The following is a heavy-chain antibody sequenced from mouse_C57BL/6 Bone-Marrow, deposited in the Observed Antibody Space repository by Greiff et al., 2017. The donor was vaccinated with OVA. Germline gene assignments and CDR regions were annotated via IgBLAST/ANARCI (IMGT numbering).Heavy chain of an antibody. CDR3: ARWLLPWYFDV. J-gene: IGHJ1*03. CDR2: FYPGSGSI. CDR1: GYTFTEYT. V-gene: IGHV1-62-2*01. Sequence: VQLQQSGAELVKPGASVKLSCKASGYTFTEYTIHWVKQRSGQGLEWIGWFYPGSGSIKYNEKFKDKATLTADKSSSTAYMQLSSLTYEDSAVYYCARWLLPWYFDVWGTGTTATVSS. D-gene: IGHD2-3*01.